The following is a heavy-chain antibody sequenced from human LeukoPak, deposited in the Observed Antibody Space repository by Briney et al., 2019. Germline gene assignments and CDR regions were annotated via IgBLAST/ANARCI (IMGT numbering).Heavy chain of an antibody. CDR1: GGSISSGSYY. D-gene: IGHD5-24*01. J-gene: IGHJ4*02. V-gene: IGHV4-61*02. CDR2: IYTSGST. CDR3: ARDHVGRDGYNPPHY. Sequence: SETLSLTCTGSGGSISSGSYYWSWIRQPAGKALEWIGRIYTSGSTNYNPSLKSRVTISVDTSKNQFSLKLSSVTAADTAVYYCARDHVGRDGYNPPHYWGQGTLVTVSS.